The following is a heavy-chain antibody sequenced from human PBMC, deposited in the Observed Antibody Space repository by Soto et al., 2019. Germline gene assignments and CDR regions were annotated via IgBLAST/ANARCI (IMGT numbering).Heavy chain of an antibody. D-gene: IGHD3-3*01. CDR2: ISGSGGST. V-gene: IGHV3-23*01. Sequence: PGGSLRLSCAASGFTFSSYAMSWVRQAPGKGLEWVSAISGSGGSTYYADSVKGRFTISRDNSKNTLYLQMNSLRAEDTAVYYCATTYTIFGGVKRNRYVMAFWGKGTTVTVSS. CDR1: GFTFSSYA. J-gene: IGHJ6*04. CDR3: ATTYTIFGGVKRNRYVMAF.